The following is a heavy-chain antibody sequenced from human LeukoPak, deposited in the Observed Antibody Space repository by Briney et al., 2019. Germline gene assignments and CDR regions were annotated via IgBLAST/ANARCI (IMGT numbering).Heavy chain of an antibody. CDR1: GGSISSYY. V-gene: IGHV4-59*01. D-gene: IGHD3-10*01. CDR3: AGFGENGMDV. Sequence: SETLSLTCTVSGGSISSYYWSWIRQPPGKRLEWIGYIYYSGSTNYNPSLKSRVTISVDTSKNQFSLKLSSVTAADTAVYYCAGFGENGMDVWGQGTLVTVSS. J-gene: IGHJ6*02. CDR2: IYYSGST.